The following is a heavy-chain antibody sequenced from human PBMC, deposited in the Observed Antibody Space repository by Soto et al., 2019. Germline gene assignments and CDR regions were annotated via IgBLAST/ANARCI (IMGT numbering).Heavy chain of an antibody. J-gene: IGHJ4*01. V-gene: IGHV3-64*02. Sequence: GGSLRLSCAASGFTFNTFTMHWVRQAPGKGLEYVSAISSNGFITYYADSVEGRFTVSRDNSKNTLFLLLDSLRAEDMAVYYCARDRLRFLGGYFDSWRQGSLVTVSS. CDR3: ARDRLRFLGGYFDS. D-gene: IGHD3-3*01. CDR1: GFTFNTFT. CDR2: ISSNGFIT.